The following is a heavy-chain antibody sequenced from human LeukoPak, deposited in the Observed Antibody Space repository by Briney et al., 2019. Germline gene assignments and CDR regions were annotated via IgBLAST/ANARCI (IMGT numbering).Heavy chain of an antibody. CDR1: GFTFSNSA. D-gene: IGHD6-19*01. CDR2: LSGSGITT. V-gene: IGHV3-23*01. J-gene: IGHJ4*01. CDR3: AKGIYSSGWSYFDY. Sequence: PGGSLRLSCAASGFTFSNSAMSRVRQAPGKGLEWVSTLSGSGITTYYADSVKGRFTISRDNSKNTLYLQMNSLRAEDTAVYYCAKGIYSSGWSYFDYWGHGTLVTVSS.